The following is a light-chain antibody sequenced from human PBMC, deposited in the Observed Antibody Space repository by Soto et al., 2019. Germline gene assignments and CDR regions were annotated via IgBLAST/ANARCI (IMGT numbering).Light chain of an antibody. CDR1: QSVSSN. CDR3: QQYNNWSPGT. V-gene: IGKV3D-15*01. Sequence: EIVMTQSPATLSLSPGERATLSCRASQSVSSNLAWYQQKPGQAPRLLIYGASTRATGIPARFSGSGSGTEFTLTISSLQSEDFAVYYCQQYNNWSPGTFGQGTKLEIK. J-gene: IGKJ2*02. CDR2: GAS.